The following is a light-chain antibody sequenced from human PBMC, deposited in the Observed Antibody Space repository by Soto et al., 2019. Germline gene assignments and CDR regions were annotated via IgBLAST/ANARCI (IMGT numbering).Light chain of an antibody. CDR3: QQYNSYPWT. CDR2: DAS. J-gene: IGKJ1*01. CDR1: QSISSW. Sequence: DIQMTQSPSTLSASVGDRVTITCRASQSISSWLAWYQQKPGKAPKILIYDASNLENGVPSRFSGSGSGTEFTLTISSLQPDDFATYYCQQYNSYPWTFGQGTKVDIK. V-gene: IGKV1-5*01.